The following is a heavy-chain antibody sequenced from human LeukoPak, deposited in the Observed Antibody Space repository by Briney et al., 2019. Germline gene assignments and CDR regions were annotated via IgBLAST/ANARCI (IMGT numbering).Heavy chain of an antibody. Sequence: PGRSLRLSCAASGFTFSSYSMHWVRQAPGKGLEWVAVIWYDGSNKYYADSVKGRFTISRDNSKNTLYLQMNSLRAEDTAVYYCAKEFGYDSSGYYLGPYNWFDPWGQGTLVTVSS. J-gene: IGHJ5*02. CDR2: IWYDGSNK. CDR1: GFTFSSYS. V-gene: IGHV3-33*06. D-gene: IGHD3-22*01. CDR3: AKEFGYDSSGYYLGPYNWFDP.